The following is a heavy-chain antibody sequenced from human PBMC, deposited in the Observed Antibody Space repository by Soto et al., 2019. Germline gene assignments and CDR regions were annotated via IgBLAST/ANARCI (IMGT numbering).Heavy chain of an antibody. CDR2: IYTVVST. Sequence: GGSLRLSCAASGFTVNSNYMGWVRQAPGRGLEWVSLIYTVVSTYYADSVKGRFTISRDNSKNTLHLQMNSLRAEDTAVYYCERAVSARRFDYWGQGTLVTISS. CDR1: GFTVNSNY. D-gene: IGHD6-6*01. CDR3: ERAVSARRFDY. V-gene: IGHV3-53*01. J-gene: IGHJ4*02.